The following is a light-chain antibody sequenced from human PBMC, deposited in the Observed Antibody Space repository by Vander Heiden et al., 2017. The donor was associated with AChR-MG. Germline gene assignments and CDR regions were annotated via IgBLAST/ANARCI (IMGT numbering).Light chain of an antibody. V-gene: IGKV1-39*01. CDR3: QQSDSTPQT. CDR1: QFINSD. J-gene: IGKJ1*01. Sequence: DIQMTQSPSSLSASVGDRVTITCRASQFINSDFNWYQQRPGKAPKLLIYAASSLQSGVPSRFSGSGSGTDFTLTISSLQPEDFATYYCQQSDSTPQTFGQGTKVEIK. CDR2: AAS.